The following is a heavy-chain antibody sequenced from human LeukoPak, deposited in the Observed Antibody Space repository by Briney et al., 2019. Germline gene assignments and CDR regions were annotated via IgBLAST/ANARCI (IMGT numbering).Heavy chain of an antibody. J-gene: IGHJ4*02. V-gene: IGHV5-51*01. Sequence: GESLKISCKASGYSFTNYWIGWMRRMPGKGLEWMGIIYPGDSQTRYSPSFQGQVTISADKSISTAYLQWSSLKASDTAMYYCARVVGVSSSFVQYYFDYWGQGTLVTVSS. CDR1: GYSFTNYW. D-gene: IGHD6-6*01. CDR2: IYPGDSQT. CDR3: ARVVGVSSSFVQYYFDY.